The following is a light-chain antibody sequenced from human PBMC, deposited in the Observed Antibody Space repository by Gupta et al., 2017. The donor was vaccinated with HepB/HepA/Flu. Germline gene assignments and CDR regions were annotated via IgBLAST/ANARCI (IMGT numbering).Light chain of an antibody. V-gene: IGKV3-20*01. CDR1: QSINVNF. Sequence: ASTPSPGTVSWCQGERATLSGRASQSINVNFLVWYQQKPGLAPRLLFYATSRATDIPDRFSGSGSGTDFTLTIGRLEPEDVAVYYCQQYDTSPYTFGQGTKVEIK. CDR2: ATS. CDR3: QQYDTSPYT. J-gene: IGKJ1*01.